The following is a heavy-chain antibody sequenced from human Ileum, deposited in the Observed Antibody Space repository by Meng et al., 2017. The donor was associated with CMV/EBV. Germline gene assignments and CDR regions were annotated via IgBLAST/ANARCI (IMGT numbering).Heavy chain of an antibody. CDR3: ARRPPVARVPKSFFHEEDA. CDR2: ISDDGTTS. D-gene: IGHD2-15*01. V-gene: IGHV3-74*03. CDR1: GFTFGDYW. Sequence: GESLKISCVVSGFTFGDYWMQWVRQAPGKGPEGIARISDDGTTSTYTDSVKGRFTISRDNDKNTLFLQMDGLTVDDTALYYCARRPPVARVPKSFFHEEDAWGQGTTVTVSS. J-gene: IGHJ6*02.